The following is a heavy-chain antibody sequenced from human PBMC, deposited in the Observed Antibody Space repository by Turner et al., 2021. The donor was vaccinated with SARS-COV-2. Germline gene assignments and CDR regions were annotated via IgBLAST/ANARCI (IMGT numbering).Heavy chain of an antibody. V-gene: IGHV3-21*01. Sequence: VQLVESGGGLVKPGGSLRLSCAACGLTFSSFDMNWVRKASGKGLVWFSSISSGSSYIYYADSVKGRFTISRDNAKNSLYLQMNSMRAEDTAVYYCARVFPEVAGYSSCWYYYYYGMDVWGQGTTVTVSS. CDR1: GLTFSSFD. CDR2: ISSGSSYI. CDR3: ARVFPEVAGYSSCWYYYYYGMDV. D-gene: IGHD6-13*01. J-gene: IGHJ6*02.